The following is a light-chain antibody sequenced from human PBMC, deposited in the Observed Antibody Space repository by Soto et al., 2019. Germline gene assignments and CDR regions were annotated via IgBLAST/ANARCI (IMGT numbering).Light chain of an antibody. Sequence: QSVLTQPPSASGSPGQSVRISCTGTRRDVGGYNYVAWYQQHPGKAPKLMIYEVTKRPSGVPDRFSGSKSGNTAFLTVSGLQPGDEADDYCSSYVGSDVFVFGTGTKVTVL. CDR3: SSYVGSDVFV. J-gene: IGLJ1*01. CDR1: RRDVGGYNY. V-gene: IGLV2-8*01. CDR2: EVT.